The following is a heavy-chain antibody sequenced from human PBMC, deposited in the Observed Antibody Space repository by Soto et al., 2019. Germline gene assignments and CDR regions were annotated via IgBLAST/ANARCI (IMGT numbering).Heavy chain of an antibody. CDR3: TRGPPRVKWFDP. Sequence: SETLSLTCTVSGGAVSSGTYYWSWIRQPPGKGLEWIGHIYFTGSTNYNPSLKSRVTMSLDTSRNQFSLKLSSVTAADTAVYYCTRGPPRVKWFDPWGLGTLVTVSS. CDR2: IYFTGST. J-gene: IGHJ5*02. CDR1: GGAVSSGTYY. V-gene: IGHV4-61*01.